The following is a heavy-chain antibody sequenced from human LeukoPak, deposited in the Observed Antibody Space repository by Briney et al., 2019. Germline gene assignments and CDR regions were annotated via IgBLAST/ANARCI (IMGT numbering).Heavy chain of an antibody. CDR1: GFSFSDFN. CDR2: ISSGGSTT. V-gene: IGHV3-11*01. D-gene: IGHD4-23*01. J-gene: IGHJ3*02. Sequence: GGSLRLSCAASGFSFSDFNMSWIRPAPGVGLEWVSHISSGGSTTLYADSVKGRFSISRDNAKNSLYLQMNSLRAEDTAVYYCARQAYGGPPNDAFNMWGQGTMVTVSS. CDR3: ARQAYGGPPNDAFNM.